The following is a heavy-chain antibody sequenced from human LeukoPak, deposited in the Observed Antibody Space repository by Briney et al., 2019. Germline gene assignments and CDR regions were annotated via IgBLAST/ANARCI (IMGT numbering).Heavy chain of an antibody. CDR2: INHSGST. D-gene: IGHD2-2*02. J-gene: IGHJ4*02. Sequence: SETLSLTCAVYGGSFSGYYWSWIRQPPGKGLEWIGEINHSGSTNYNPSLKSRVTISVDTSKNQFSLKLSSVTAADTAVYYCARRRTVPAAIPGYSSSLYFSSVGFDYWGQGTLVTVSS. CDR1: GGSFSGYY. CDR3: ARRRTVPAAIPGYSSSLYFSSVGFDY. V-gene: IGHV4-34*01.